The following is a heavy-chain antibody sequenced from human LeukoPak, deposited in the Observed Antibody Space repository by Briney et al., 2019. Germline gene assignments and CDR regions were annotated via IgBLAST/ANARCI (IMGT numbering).Heavy chain of an antibody. Sequence: GGSLRLSCAASGFTFSNYAMSWVRQAPGKGPEWVSAISGSAVTTYYGDSVKGRFTISRDNSKNTLYLQMNSLRAEDTAVYYCAKAFRGLREYYYYMDVWGKGTTVTVSS. CDR2: ISGSAVTT. CDR1: GFTFSNYA. V-gene: IGHV3-23*01. D-gene: IGHD3-16*01. CDR3: AKAFRGLREYYYYMDV. J-gene: IGHJ6*03.